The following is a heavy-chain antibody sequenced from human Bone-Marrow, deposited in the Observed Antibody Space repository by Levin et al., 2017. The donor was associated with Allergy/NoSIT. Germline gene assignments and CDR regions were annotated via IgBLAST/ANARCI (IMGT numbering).Heavy chain of an antibody. CDR2: IYYSGST. Sequence: SETLSLTCTVSGGSISSYYWSWIRQPPGKGLEWIGYIYYSGSTNYNPSLKSRVTISVDTSKNQFSLKLSSVTAADTAVYYCARSGIAAAGTSYYFDYWGQGTLVTVSS. CDR1: GGSISSYY. CDR3: ARSGIAAAGTSYYFDY. D-gene: IGHD6-13*01. V-gene: IGHV4-59*01. J-gene: IGHJ4*02.